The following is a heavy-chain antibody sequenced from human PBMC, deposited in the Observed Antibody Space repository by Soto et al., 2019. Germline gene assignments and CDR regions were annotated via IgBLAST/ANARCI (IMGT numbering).Heavy chain of an antibody. J-gene: IGHJ6*02. CDR1: GFTFSDYG. D-gene: IGHD1-20*01. CDR2: ISYDGSKK. Sequence: PGGSLRLSCRVSGFTFSDYGMHWVRQAPGEGLEWVAVISYDGSKKNYGDSVKGRFTISRDNSKDTLYLQMNSLRGVDTAVYHCAKDAIDCRDDNCLGSGVDYFGMDVWGQGTTVTVSS. V-gene: IGHV3-30*18. CDR3: AKDAIDCRDDNCLGSGVDYFGMDV.